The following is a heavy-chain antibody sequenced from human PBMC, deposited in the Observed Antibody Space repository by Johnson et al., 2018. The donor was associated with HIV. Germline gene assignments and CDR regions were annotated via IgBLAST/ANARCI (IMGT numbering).Heavy chain of an antibody. Sequence: QVQLVESGGGVVQPGGSLRLSCATSGFTFSNYAMHWVRQAPGKGLEWVAYIRYDGSTQSYADSVKGRFSISRDNSKNPLYMEMNSLRAEDTAVYYCAKPRYYDNAFEMWGQGTMVTVSS. J-gene: IGHJ3*02. V-gene: IGHV3-30*02. D-gene: IGHD3-16*01. CDR2: IRYDGSTQ. CDR1: GFTFSNYA. CDR3: AKPRYYDNAFEM.